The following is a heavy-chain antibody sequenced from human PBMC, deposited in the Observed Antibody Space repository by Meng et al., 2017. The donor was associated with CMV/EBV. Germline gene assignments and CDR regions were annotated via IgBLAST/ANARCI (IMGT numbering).Heavy chain of an antibody. D-gene: IGHD3-16*01. V-gene: IGHV3-7*01. CDR2: INQDGSDK. CDR1: GFTFSSYE. CDR3: ASHGGY. J-gene: IGHJ4*02. Sequence: GGSLRLSYAASGFTFSSYEMNWVRQAPGKGLEWVANINQDGSDKYYVDSVKGRFTISRDNAEKSLYLQMSSLRAEDTAVYYCASHGGYWGQGTLVTVSS.